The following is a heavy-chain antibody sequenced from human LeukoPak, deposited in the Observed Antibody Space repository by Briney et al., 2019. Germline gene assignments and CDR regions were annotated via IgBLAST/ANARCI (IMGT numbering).Heavy chain of an antibody. CDR1: GFTFGDYA. CDR2: IRSKAYGGTT. D-gene: IGHD5-18*01. CDR3: ARDSGYTYVSFDY. Sequence: PGGSLRLSCTASGFTFGDYAMSWVRQAPGKGLEWVGFIRSKAYGGTTEYAASVKGRFTISRDDSKSIAYLQMNSLKTEDTAIYYCARDSGYTYVSFDYWGQGTLVTVSS. J-gene: IGHJ4*02. V-gene: IGHV3-49*04.